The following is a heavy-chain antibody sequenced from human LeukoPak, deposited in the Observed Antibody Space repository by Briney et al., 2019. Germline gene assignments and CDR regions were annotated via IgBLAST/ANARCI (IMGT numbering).Heavy chain of an antibody. V-gene: IGHV1-69*04. Sequence: AASVKVSCKASGYTFTSYGISWVRQAPGQGLEWMGRIIPILGIANYAQKFQGRVTITADKSTSTAYMELSSLRSEDTAVYYCARDQGKNGYWGQGTLVTVSS. CDR2: IIPILGIA. D-gene: IGHD1-1*01. J-gene: IGHJ4*02. CDR1: GYTFTSYG. CDR3: ARDQGKNGY.